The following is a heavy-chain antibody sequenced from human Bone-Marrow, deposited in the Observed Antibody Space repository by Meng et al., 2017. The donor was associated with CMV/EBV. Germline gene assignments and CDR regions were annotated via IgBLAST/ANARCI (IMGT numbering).Heavy chain of an antibody. Sequence: GGTFSSYAISWVRQAPGQGLEWMGGIIPIFGTANYAQKFQGRVTITADKSTSTAYMELSSLRSEDTAVYYCASKSLGRLSSWYYFDYWGQGTLVTVSS. V-gene: IGHV1-69*06. J-gene: IGHJ4*02. CDR3: ASKSLGRLSSWYYFDY. D-gene: IGHD6-13*01. CDR1: GGTFSSYA. CDR2: IIPIFGTA.